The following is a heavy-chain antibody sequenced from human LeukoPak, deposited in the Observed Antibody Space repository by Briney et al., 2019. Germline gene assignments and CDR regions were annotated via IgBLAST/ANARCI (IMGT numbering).Heavy chain of an antibody. CDR3: ASVAGYCSSTSCYPNWFVP. V-gene: IGHV1-8*03. CDR1: GYTFTSYD. CDR2: MNPNSGNT. J-gene: IGHJ5*02. Sequence: ASVKVSCKASGYTFTSYDINWVRQATGQGLEWMGWMNPNSGNTGYAQKFQGRVTITRNTSISTAYMELSSLRSEDTAVYYCASVAGYCSSTSCYPNWFVPWGQGTLVTVSS. D-gene: IGHD2-2*01.